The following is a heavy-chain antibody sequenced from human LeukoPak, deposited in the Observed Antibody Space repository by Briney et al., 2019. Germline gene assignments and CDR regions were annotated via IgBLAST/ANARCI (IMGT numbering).Heavy chain of an antibody. J-gene: IGHJ4*02. D-gene: IGHD2-2*02. CDR3: ARTCSSSSCYMVH. CDR2: ISVYNGNT. CDR1: GYTFANFG. V-gene: IGHV1-18*01. Sequence: GASVKVSCKASGYTFANFGITWVRQAPGQELEWMGWISVYNGNTNYAQNLQGRVTLTTHTSTSTAYMELRSLRSDDTALYYCARTCSSSSCYMVHWGQGTLVTVSS.